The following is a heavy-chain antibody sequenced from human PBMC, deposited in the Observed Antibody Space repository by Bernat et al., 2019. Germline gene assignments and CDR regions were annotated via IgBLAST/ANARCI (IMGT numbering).Heavy chain of an antibody. Sequence: EVQLVESGGGLVQPGTSLRLSCAASGFSFETYWMTWVRQAPGKGLEWVANIKQDGSEKNYVDSVKGRFTISRDNSENSLYLKMNSLRDEDTAVYYCARGRRENTGYNCFVFLGQGTLVTVSA. CDR3: ARGRRENTGYNCFVF. CDR2: IKQDGSEK. J-gene: IGHJ5*01. CDR1: GFSFETYW. D-gene: IGHD5-12*01. V-gene: IGHV3-7*01.